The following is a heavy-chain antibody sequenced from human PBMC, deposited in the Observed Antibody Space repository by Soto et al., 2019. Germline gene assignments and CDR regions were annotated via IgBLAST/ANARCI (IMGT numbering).Heavy chain of an antibody. V-gene: IGHV3-23*01. J-gene: IGHJ3*02. CDR2: ISTGGDST. D-gene: IGHD2-15*01. CDR1: GISFSSNV. CDR3: ARKYSDAFDI. Sequence: WGSLRLSCAASGISFSSNVMTWVRQSLGKGLEWVSAISTGGDSTSYTDSVKGRFTISRDNSRNTLYLQMNSLRADDTALYYCARKYSDAFDIWGQGTMVTVSS.